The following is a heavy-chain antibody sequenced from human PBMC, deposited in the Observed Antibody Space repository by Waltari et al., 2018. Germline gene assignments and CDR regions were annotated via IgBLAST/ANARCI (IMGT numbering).Heavy chain of an antibody. D-gene: IGHD6-13*01. J-gene: IGHJ6*02. CDR1: GFTLGNYG. Sequence: QVHVVESGGGVVQPGGSLRLSCAASGFTLGNYGMHWVRQAPGKGLGGVEVIKYDGSIKNYADSVKGRFTISRENSKNTLYLEMKSLRAEDTAVYYCAREYSRICFHALDGWGQGTAVTVSS. CDR2: IKYDGSIK. V-gene: IGHV3-33*05. CDR3: AREYSRICFHALDG.